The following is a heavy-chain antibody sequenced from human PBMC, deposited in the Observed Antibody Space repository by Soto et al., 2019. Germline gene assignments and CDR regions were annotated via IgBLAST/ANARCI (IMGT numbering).Heavy chain of an antibody. D-gene: IGHD4-17*01. CDR3: ANHYCDAGGYFDS. Sequence: QVQLVESGGGVVQPGRSLRLSCAASGFTFSSYGMHWVRQAPGKGLEWVAVISYDGSNKYYADSVKGRFTITRDKSKNTLYLQMNSLRAEDTALYYCANHYCDAGGYFDSWGQGTLVTVSS. CDR1: GFTFSSYG. CDR2: ISYDGSNK. V-gene: IGHV3-30*18. J-gene: IGHJ4*02.